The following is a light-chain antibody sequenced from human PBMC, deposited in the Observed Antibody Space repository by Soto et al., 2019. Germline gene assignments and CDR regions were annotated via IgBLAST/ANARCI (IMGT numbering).Light chain of an antibody. CDR2: EAS. CDR3: QQYNCYRS. J-gene: IGKJ1*01. V-gene: IGKV1-5*01. Sequence: DIQLTQSPSTLSASVGDRVAITFRASQSISIWLAWYQHKPGKAPKLLIYEASTLESGVPSRFSGSASGEEFTLTINRLQPDDFATYYCQQYNCYRSFGQGTKVDI. CDR1: QSISIW.